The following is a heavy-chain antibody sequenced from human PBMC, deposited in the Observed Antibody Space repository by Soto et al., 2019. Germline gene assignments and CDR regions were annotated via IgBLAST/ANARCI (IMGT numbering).Heavy chain of an antibody. D-gene: IGHD6-19*01. CDR1: GGTFSSYT. J-gene: IGHJ6*02. CDR2: IIPILGIA. Sequence: QVQLVQSGAEVKKPGSSVKVSCKASGGTFSSYTISWVRQAPGQGLEWMGRIIPILGIANYAQKFQGRVRITADKYTSTACMELSSLRSEDTAVYYCARDSSGWSANGMDVWGQGTTVTVSS. CDR3: ARDSSGWSANGMDV. V-gene: IGHV1-69*08.